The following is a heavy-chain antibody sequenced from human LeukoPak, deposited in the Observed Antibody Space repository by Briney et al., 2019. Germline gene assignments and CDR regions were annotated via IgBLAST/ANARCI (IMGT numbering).Heavy chain of an antibody. Sequence: GGSLRLSCAASGFTFTSYAMTWVRQAPGKGLEWVSYISSSGRTIYYADSVKGRFTISRDNAENSLYLQMNSLRAEDTAVYYCAREGYDDKRNYYGMDVWGQGTTVTVSS. CDR2: ISSSGRTI. J-gene: IGHJ6*02. CDR3: AREGYDDKRNYYGMDV. CDR1: GFTFTSYA. V-gene: IGHV3-48*03. D-gene: IGHD5-12*01.